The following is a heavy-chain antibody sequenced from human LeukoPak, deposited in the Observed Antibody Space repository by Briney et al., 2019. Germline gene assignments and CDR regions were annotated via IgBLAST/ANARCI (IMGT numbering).Heavy chain of an antibody. D-gene: IGHD3-22*01. Sequence: SVKVSCKASGGTFSSYAISWVRQAPGQGLEWMGRIIPIFGTANYAQKFQGRVTITTDESTSTAYMELSSLRSEDTAVYYCARAYYDGSGYPLNPVHYYYYYMDVWGKGTTVTVSS. CDR3: ARAYYDGSGYPLNPVHYYYYYMDV. J-gene: IGHJ6*03. V-gene: IGHV1-69*05. CDR1: GGTFSSYA. CDR2: IIPIFGTA.